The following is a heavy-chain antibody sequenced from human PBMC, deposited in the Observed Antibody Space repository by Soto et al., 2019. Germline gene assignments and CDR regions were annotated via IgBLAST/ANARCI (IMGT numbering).Heavy chain of an antibody. CDR3: ARVAASYGMDV. Sequence: SETLSLTCTVSGGSISSHYWSWIRQPPGKGLEWIGYIYYSGSTNYNPSLKSRVTISVDTSKNQFSLKLSSVTAADTAVYYCARVAASYGMDVWGQGTTVTVSS. V-gene: IGHV4-59*11. J-gene: IGHJ6*02. CDR1: GGSISSHY. CDR2: IYYSGST. D-gene: IGHD6-25*01.